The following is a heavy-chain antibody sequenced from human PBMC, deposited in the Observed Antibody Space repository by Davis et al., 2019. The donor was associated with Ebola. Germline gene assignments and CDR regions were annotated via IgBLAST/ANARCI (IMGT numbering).Heavy chain of an antibody. CDR3: VRDGWASLFDY. J-gene: IGHJ4*02. Sequence: PGGSLRLSCAASGFTFSTYWMAWGRQAPGKGLEWVAHIKHDGSVKDYVDSVKGRFTISRDNAKNSLYLQMNSLRVEDTAVYYCVRDGWASLFDYWGQGTLLTVSS. V-gene: IGHV3-7*03. CDR2: IKHDGSVK. CDR1: GFTFSTYW. D-gene: IGHD6-19*01.